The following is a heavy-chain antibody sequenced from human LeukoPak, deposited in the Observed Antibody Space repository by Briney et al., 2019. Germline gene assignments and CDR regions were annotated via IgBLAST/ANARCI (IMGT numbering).Heavy chain of an antibody. D-gene: IGHD2-15*01. CDR1: GYTFTSYG. J-gene: IGHJ4*02. V-gene: IGHV1-18*01. CDR3: ARASRSYCSGGSCYYY. CDR2: ISAYNGNT. Sequence: ASVKVSCKASGYTFTSYGISWVRQAPGQGLEWMGWISAYNGNTNYAQKLQGRVTMTTDTSTSTAYMELRSLRSDDTAVYYCARASRSYCSGGSCYYYWGQGTLVTVSS.